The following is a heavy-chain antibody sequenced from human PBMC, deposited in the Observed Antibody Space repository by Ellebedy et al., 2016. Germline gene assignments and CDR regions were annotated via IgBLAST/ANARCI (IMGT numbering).Heavy chain of an antibody. V-gene: IGHV3-30*03. D-gene: IGHD5-18*01. J-gene: IGHJ6*02. CDR2: ISYDGSNK. CDR1: GFTFSSYG. Sequence: GESLKISCAASGFTFSSYGMHWVRQAPGKGLEWVAVISYDGSNKYYADSVKGRFTISRDNSKNTLYLQMNSLRAEDTAVYYCARDQSDRRWIQLWLRRGGRNYYYGMDVWGQGTTVTVSS. CDR3: ARDQSDRRWIQLWLRRGGRNYYYGMDV.